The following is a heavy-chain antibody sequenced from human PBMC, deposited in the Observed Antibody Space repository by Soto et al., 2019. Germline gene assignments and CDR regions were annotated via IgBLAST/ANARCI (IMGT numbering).Heavy chain of an antibody. CDR3: ARDLPTVTTGGPDY. D-gene: IGHD4-17*01. CDR1: GYTFTSYG. CDR2: ISAYNGNT. J-gene: IGHJ4*02. V-gene: IGHV1-18*01. Sequence: QVQLVQSGVEVEKPGASVKVSCKASGYTFTSYGVSWVRQAPGQGLEWMGWISAYNGNTNYAQKFQGRVTMTTDTSTSTAYMELRSLRSDDTAVYYCARDLPTVTTGGPDYWGQGTLVTVSS.